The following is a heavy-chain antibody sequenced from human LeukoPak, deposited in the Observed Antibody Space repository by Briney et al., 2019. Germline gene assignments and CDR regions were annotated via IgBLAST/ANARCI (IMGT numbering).Heavy chain of an antibody. CDR2: LYLSGST. D-gene: IGHD2-2*01. Sequence: SRTLSLTCAVADGSTTSGSYDWGWSRPPSGKWQQWVVRLYLSGSTNYNPTLKSRVSISVDTSKNQFSLKLSSVTAADTAVYYGANDRRICSSTSCPTYYYYYYLDVWGKGTTVTVSS. J-gene: IGHJ6*03. CDR3: ANDRRICSSTSCPTYYYYYYLDV. CDR1: DGSTTSGSYD. V-gene: IGHV4-61*02.